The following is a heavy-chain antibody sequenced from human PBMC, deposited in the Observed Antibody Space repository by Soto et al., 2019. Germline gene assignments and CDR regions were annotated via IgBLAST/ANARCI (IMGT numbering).Heavy chain of an antibody. CDR1: GGTFSSYA. D-gene: IGHD2-2*01. CDR2: IIPIFGTA. CDR3: ARGERDIVVVPAALGDYYYYGLDV. V-gene: IGHV1-69*13. J-gene: IGHJ6*02. Sequence: ASVKVSCKASGGTFSSYAISWVRQAPGQGLEWMGRIIPIFGTANYAQKFQGRVTITADESTSTAYMELSSLRSEDTAVYYCARGERDIVVVPAALGDYYYYGLDVWGQGTTVTVSS.